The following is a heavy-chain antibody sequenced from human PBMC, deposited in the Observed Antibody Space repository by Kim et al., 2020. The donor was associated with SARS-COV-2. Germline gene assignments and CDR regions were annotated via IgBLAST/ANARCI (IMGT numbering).Heavy chain of an antibody. D-gene: IGHD3-22*01. CDR3: STYTIIAVVHPY. CDR1: GFTFSNAW. CDR2: ISSKVDGGTT. J-gene: IGHJ4*02. V-gene: IGHV3-15*01. Sequence: GGSLRLSCAASGFTFSNAWMSWIRQAPGKGLEWVGRISSKVDGGTTDYAAPVKGRFSISRDDSKNTLYLQMNSLRTEDTAVYYCSTYTIIAVVHPYWGQGTLVTVSS.